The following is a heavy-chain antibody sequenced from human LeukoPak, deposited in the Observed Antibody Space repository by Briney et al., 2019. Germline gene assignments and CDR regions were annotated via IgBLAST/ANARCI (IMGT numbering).Heavy chain of an antibody. CDR2: ISYDGSNK. D-gene: IGHD5/OR15-5a*01. V-gene: IGHV3-30*18. CDR1: GFTFSSYG. J-gene: IGHJ4*02. Sequence: PGGSLRLSCEASGFTFSSYGMHWVRQAPGKGLEWVAVISYDGSNKYYADSVKGRFTISRDNSKNTLYLQMNSLRAEDTAVYYCAKDRSTDIHYFDYWGQGTLVTVSS. CDR3: AKDRSTDIHYFDY.